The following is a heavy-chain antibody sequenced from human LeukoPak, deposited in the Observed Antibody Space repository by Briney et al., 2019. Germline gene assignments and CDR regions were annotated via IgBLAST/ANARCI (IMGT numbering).Heavy chain of an antibody. J-gene: IGHJ6*02. V-gene: IGHV4-59*01. D-gene: IGHD4-4*01. CDR2: IYYSGST. Sequence: SETLSLTCTVSGGSISSYYWSWIRQPPGKGLEWIGYIYYSGSTNYNPSLKSRVTISVDTSKNQFSLKLSSVTAADTAVYYCARDPRNYYYYYGMDVWGQGTTVTVSS. CDR3: ARDPRNYYYYYGMDV. CDR1: GGSISSYY.